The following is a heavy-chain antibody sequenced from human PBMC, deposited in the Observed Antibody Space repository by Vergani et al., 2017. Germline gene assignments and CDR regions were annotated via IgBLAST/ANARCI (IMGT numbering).Heavy chain of an antibody. CDR1: GFTFDDYT. CDR2: INWDGGVT. Sequence: EVQLVESGGVVVQPGGSLRLSCAASGFTFDDYTMHWVRQAPGKGLEWVSLINWDGGVTNYADSVKGRFTISRDNSKNSLYLQMNSLRAEDTAVYYCARDGFGAEVRSDAFDIWGQGTMVTVSS. CDR3: ARDGFGAEVRSDAFDI. D-gene: IGHD1-14*01. J-gene: IGHJ3*02. V-gene: IGHV3-43*01.